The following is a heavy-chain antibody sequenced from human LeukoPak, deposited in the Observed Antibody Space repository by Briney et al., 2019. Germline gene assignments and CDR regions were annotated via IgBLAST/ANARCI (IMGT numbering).Heavy chain of an antibody. CDR2: INHSGST. CDR3: ARGRFRIAARPMYNWFDP. V-gene: IGHV4-34*01. Sequence: SETLSLTCVVHGETFSGYYWSWIRQPPGKGLEWLGEINHSGSTNYNPSLKSRVTMSVDTSKNQFSLKLSSVTAADTAVYYCARGRFRIAARPMYNWFDPWGQGTLVTVSS. J-gene: IGHJ5*02. CDR1: GETFSGYY. D-gene: IGHD6-6*01.